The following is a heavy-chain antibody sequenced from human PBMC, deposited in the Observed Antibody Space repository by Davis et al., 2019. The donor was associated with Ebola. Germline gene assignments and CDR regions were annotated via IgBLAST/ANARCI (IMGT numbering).Heavy chain of an antibody. CDR1: GFTFSSDG. V-gene: IGHV3-30*02. Sequence: PGGSLRLSCAASGFTFSSDGMHWVRQAPGKGLEWVAVIWYDGSNKYYADSVKGRFTISRDNSKNTLYLQMNSLRAEDTAVYYCAKGAWGMDVWGQGTTVTVSS. J-gene: IGHJ6*02. CDR3: AKGAWGMDV. CDR2: IWYDGSNK.